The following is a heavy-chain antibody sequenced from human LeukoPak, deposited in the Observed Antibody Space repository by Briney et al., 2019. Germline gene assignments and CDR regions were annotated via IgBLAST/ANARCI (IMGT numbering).Heavy chain of an antibody. J-gene: IGHJ6*03. D-gene: IGHD2-2*01. CDR1: GFTFRSYW. CDR3: AKVDVVVPAAIRGPDYYYYYMDV. V-gene: IGHV3-30*02. CDR2: IRYDGSNK. Sequence: GGSLRLSCAASGFTFRSYWMSWVRQAPGKGLEWVAFIRYDGSNKYYAGSVKGRFTISRDNSKNTLYLQMNSLRAEDTAVYYCAKVDVVVPAAIRGPDYYYYYMDVWGKGTTVTVSS.